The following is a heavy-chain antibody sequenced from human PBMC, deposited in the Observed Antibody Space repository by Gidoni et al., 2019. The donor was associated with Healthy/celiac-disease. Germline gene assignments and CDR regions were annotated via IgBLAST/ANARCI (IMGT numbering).Heavy chain of an antibody. CDR2: IWYDGSNK. CDR3: ARDTDYGDSLFDY. Sequence: QVQLVESGGGVVQPGRSLRLSCAASGFTFSSYGMHWVRQAPGKGLEWVAVIWYDGSNKYYADSVKGRFTISRDNSKNTLYLQMNSLRAEDTAVYYCARDTDYGDSLFDYWGQGTLVTVSS. V-gene: IGHV3-33*01. CDR1: GFTFSSYG. J-gene: IGHJ4*02. D-gene: IGHD4-17*01.